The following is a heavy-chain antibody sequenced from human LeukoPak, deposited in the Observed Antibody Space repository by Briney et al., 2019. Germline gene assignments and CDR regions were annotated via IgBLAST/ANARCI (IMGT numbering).Heavy chain of an antibody. CDR1: GYSFTGYS. CDR2: INPNSGDT. J-gene: IGHJ4*02. CDR3: ARGRYYDGSGSFTDY. Sequence: ASVKVSCKASGYSFTGYSMHWVRQAPGQGLEWMGWINPNSGDTNYAQKFQGRVTMTRDTSVSTVYIELRRLKSDDTGVYYCARGRYYDGSGSFTDYWGQGTLVTVSP. V-gene: IGHV1-2*02. D-gene: IGHD3-22*01.